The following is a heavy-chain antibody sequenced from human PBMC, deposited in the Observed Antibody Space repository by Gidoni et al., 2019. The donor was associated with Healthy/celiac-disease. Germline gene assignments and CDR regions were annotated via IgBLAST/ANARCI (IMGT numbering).Heavy chain of an antibody. V-gene: IGHV4-34*01. J-gene: IGHJ4*02. Sequence: QVQLQQWGAGLLKPSETLSLTCAVYGGSFSGYYWSWIRQPPGKGLECIGEINHSGSTNYNPSLKSRVTISVDTSKNQFSLKLSSVTAADTAVYYCARLYSSSKSGGYWGQGTLVTVSS. CDR3: ARLYSSSKSGGY. CDR1: GGSFSGYY. CDR2: INHSGST. D-gene: IGHD6-13*01.